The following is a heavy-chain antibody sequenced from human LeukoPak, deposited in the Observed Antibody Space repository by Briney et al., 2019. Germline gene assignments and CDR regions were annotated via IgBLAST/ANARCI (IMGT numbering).Heavy chain of an antibody. J-gene: IGHJ6*02. D-gene: IGHD2-2*01. CDR3: ARHFFEQLLPTNYYYYGMDV. CDR2: IYPGDSDT. V-gene: IGHV5-51*01. Sequence: GESLKISCKGSGYSFTSYWIGWVRQMPGKGLEWMGIIYPGDSDTRYSPSFQGQVTISADKSISTAYLQWSSLKASDTAMYYCARHFFEQLLPTNYYYYGMDVWGQGTTVTVSS. CDR1: GYSFTSYW.